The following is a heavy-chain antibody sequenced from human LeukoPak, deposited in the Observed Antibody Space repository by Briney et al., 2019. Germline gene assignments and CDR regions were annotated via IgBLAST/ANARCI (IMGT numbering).Heavy chain of an antibody. J-gene: IGHJ4*02. CDR3: ARRGIITMVRGVIRGYYFDS. CDR1: GGSFSDYY. D-gene: IGHD3-10*01. V-gene: IGHV4-34*01. Sequence: SETLSLTCAVYGGSFSDYYWSWISQPPGKGLEWIGEINHSESTNYNPSLKSRVTISVDTSKNQFSLKLSSVTAADTAVYYCARRGIITMVRGVIRGYYFDSWGQGTLVTVSS. CDR2: INHSEST.